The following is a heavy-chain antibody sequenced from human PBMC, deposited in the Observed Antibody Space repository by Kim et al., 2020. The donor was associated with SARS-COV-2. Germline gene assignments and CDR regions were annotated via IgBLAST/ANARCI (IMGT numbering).Heavy chain of an antibody. J-gene: IGHJ6*02. V-gene: IGHV3-21*01. Sequence: GGSLRLSCAASGFTFGDYSFIWVRQAPGKGLEWVSSISSSSRYISYADSVQGRFTVSRDNAKKSLYLQMNNPRPEDTAVYFCARVILPRFQLFDYNFYGMDVWGQGTTVTVS. CDR2: ISSSSRYI. CDR3: ARVILPRFQLFDYNFYGMDV. D-gene: IGHD2-2*01. CDR1: GFTFGDYS.